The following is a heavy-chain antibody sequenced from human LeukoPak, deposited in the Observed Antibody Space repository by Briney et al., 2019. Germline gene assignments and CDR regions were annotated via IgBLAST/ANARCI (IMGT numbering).Heavy chain of an antibody. CDR1: GGSISSGDYY. CDR2: IYYSGST. CDR3: ARDSLLWFGESTKYGMDV. J-gene: IGHJ6*02. Sequence: HSETLSLTCTVSGGSISSGDYYWSWIRQPPGKGLEWIGYIYYSGSTYYNPSLKSRVTISVDTSKNQFSLKLSSVTAADTAVYYCARDSLLWFGESTKYGMDVWGQGTTVTVSS. D-gene: IGHD3-10*01. V-gene: IGHV4-30-4*01.